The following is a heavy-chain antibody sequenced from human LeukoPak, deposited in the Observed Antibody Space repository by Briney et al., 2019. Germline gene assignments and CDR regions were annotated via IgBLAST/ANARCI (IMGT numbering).Heavy chain of an antibody. CDR3: AKGRADYYYYYMDV. CDR1: GFTFSSYG. CDR2: IWYDGSNK. J-gene: IGHJ6*03. V-gene: IGHV3-33*06. Sequence: PGRSLRLSCVASGFTFSSYGMHWVRQAPGKGLEWVAVIWYDGSNKYYADSVKGRFTISRDNSKNTLYLQMNSLRAEDTAVYYCAKGRADYYYYYMDVWGKGTTVTVSS.